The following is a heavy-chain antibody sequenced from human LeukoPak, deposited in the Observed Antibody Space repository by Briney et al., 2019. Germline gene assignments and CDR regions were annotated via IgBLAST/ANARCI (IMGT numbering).Heavy chain of an antibody. J-gene: IGHJ4*02. CDR3: ARAVYSYGYPDY. D-gene: IGHD5-18*01. CDR2: INPNSGGT. Sequence: ASVKVSCKASGYTFTGYYMHRVRQAPGQGLEWMGWINPNSGGTNYAQKFQGRVTMTRDTSISTAYMELSRLRSDDTAVYYCARAVYSYGYPDYWGQGTLVTVSS. V-gene: IGHV1-2*02. CDR1: GYTFTGYY.